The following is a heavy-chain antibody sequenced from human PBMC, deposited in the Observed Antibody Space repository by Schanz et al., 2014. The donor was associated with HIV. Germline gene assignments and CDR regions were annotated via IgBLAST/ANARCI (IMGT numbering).Heavy chain of an antibody. Sequence: QVQLVESGGGVVQPGRSLRLSCAASGFSFSNFGMHWVRQAPGKGLECVAFIWYDGSNKYYADSVKGRFTISRDNSKNTLYLQMNSLRAEDTAVYYCATAAVTDYSDNWGQGTLVTVSS. V-gene: IGHV3-33*01. CDR1: GFSFSNFG. CDR3: ATAAVTDYSDN. D-gene: IGHD4-17*01. J-gene: IGHJ4*02. CDR2: IWYDGSNK.